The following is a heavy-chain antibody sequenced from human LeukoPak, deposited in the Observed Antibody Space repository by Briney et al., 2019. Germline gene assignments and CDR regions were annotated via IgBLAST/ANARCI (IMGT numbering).Heavy chain of an antibody. CDR1: GFTFSSYA. J-gene: IGHJ4*02. CDR3: AREYGSGSFRY. D-gene: IGHD3-10*01. V-gene: IGHV3-7*01. Sequence: GVLRLSCAASGFTFSSYAMSWVRQAPGKGLEWVANIKQDGSEKYYVDSVKGRFTISRDNAKNSLYLQMNSLRAEDTAVYYCAREYGSGSFRYWGQGTLVTVSS. CDR2: IKQDGSEK.